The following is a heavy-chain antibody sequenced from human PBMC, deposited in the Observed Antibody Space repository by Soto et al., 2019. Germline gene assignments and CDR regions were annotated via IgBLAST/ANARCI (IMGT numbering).Heavy chain of an antibody. Sequence: LSLTCAVYGGSFSGYYWSWIRQPPGKGLEWIGEINHSGSTNYNPSLKSRVTISVDTSKNQFSLKLSSVTAADTAVYYCARGRGVPAAMSGNGFDPWGQGTLVTVSS. D-gene: IGHD2-2*01. CDR3: ARGRGVPAAMSGNGFDP. CDR2: INHSGST. V-gene: IGHV4-34*01. J-gene: IGHJ5*02. CDR1: GGSFSGYY.